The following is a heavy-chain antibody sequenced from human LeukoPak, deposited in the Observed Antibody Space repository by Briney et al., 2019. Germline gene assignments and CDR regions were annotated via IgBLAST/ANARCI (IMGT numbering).Heavy chain of an antibody. V-gene: IGHV1-8*01. J-gene: IGHJ5*02. CDR3: ARGSYYYDQVYWFDP. CDR2: MNPNSGNT. D-gene: IGHD3-22*01. CDR1: GYTFTSYD. Sequence: ASVKVSCKASGYTFTSYDINWVRQAPGQGLEWMGWMNPNSGNTGYEQKFQGRVTMTRNTSISTAYMELSSLRSEDTAVYYCARGSYYYDQVYWFDPWGQGTLVTVSS.